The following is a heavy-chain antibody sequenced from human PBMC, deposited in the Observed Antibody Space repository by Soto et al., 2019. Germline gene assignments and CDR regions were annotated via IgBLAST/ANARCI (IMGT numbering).Heavy chain of an antibody. CDR3: ARSCSSTSCYFGWNY. V-gene: IGHV1-18*01. CDR1: GYTFTSYG. J-gene: IGHJ4*02. CDR2: ISAYNGNT. D-gene: IGHD2-2*01. Sequence: QVQLVQSGAEVKKPGASVKVSCKASGYTFTSYGISWVRQAPGQGLEWMGWISAYNGNTHYAQKLQGRVTMTTDTSPSTAYMELRSLRSDDTAVYYCARSCSSTSCYFGWNYWGQGTLVTVSS.